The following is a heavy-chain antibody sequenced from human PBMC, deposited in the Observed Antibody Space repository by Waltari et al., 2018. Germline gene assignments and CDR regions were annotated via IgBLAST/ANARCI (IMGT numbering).Heavy chain of an antibody. V-gene: IGHV3-66*02. Sequence: EVQLVESGGGLVPPGGSLRLSCPASGFILSSTYLGWVRQAPGKGLEWVSVIYSGGSTYYADSVKGGFTISRDNSKNTLYLQMNSLRAEDTAVYYCARDLGPSLTWGQGTLVTVSS. CDR3: ARDLGPSLT. CDR1: GFILSSTY. D-gene: IGHD3-3*01. CDR2: IYSGGST. J-gene: IGHJ4*02.